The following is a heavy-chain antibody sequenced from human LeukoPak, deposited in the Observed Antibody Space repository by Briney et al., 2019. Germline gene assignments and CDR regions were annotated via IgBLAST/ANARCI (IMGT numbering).Heavy chain of an antibody. CDR2: IWYDGSDK. V-gene: IGHV3-30*02. CDR3: AKEGNYYGSGSYYRGIDY. D-gene: IGHD3-10*01. Sequence: GGSLRLSCAASGFTFSRYGIHWVRQAPGKGLEWVAVIWYDGSDKYYADSVKGRFTISRDNSKNTLYLQMNSLRAEDTAVYYCAKEGNYYGSGSYYRGIDYWGQGTLVTVSS. J-gene: IGHJ4*02. CDR1: GFTFSRYG.